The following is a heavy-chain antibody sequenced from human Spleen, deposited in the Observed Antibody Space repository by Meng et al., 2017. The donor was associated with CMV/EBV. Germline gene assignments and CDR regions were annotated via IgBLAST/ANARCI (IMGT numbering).Heavy chain of an antibody. Sequence: ASGVTFTTYYIHWVRQAPGQGLAWLGIINPDGGSTVYAQKFQGRVTMTKDTSTSTVYMELTSLRSGDTAVYYCARSSPLTKYYFDYWGQGTLVTVSS. CDR1: GVTFTTYY. CDR3: ARSSPLTKYYFDY. V-gene: IGHV1-46*01. J-gene: IGHJ4*02. CDR2: INPDGGST.